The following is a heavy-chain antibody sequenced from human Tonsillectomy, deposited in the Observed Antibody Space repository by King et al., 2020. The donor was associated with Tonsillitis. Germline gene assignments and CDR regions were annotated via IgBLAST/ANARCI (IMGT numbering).Heavy chain of an antibody. CDR3: ARMGYSSSWYGGYFDY. J-gene: IGHJ4*02. CDR1: GFTFSSYE. D-gene: IGHD6-13*01. CDR2: ISGRSDTI. Sequence: VQLVESGGGLVQPGGSLRLSCAASGFTFSSYELNWVRQAPGKGLEWLSYISGRSDTIYYADFVKGRFTISRDNAKNSLYLQMNSLRAEDTAVYYCARMGYSSSWYGGYFDYWGQGILVTVSS. V-gene: IGHV3-48*03.